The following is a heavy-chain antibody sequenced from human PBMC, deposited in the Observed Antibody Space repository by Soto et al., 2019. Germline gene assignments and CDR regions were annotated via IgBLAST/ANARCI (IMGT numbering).Heavy chain of an antibody. CDR2: ISSSGSTI. CDR3: ARVELALIVERLGAFDI. J-gene: IGHJ3*02. V-gene: IGHV3-11*01. Sequence: GGSLRLSCAASGFTFSDYYMSWIRQAPGKGLEWVSYISSSGSTIYYADSVKGRFTISRDNAKNSLYLQMNSLRAEDTAVYYCARVELALIVERLGAFDIWGQGTMVTVSS. CDR1: GFTFSDYY. D-gene: IGHD2-21*01.